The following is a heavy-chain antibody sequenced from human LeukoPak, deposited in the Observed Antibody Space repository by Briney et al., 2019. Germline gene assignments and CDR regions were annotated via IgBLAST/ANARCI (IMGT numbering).Heavy chain of an antibody. CDR1: GGSISSYY. V-gene: IGHV4-59*08. J-gene: IGHJ3*02. CDR3: ARHRVAYCGGDCYPGAFDI. CDR2: IYYSGST. Sequence: SETLSLTCTVSGGSISSYYWSWIRQPPGKGLEWIGYIYYSGSTNYNPSLKSRVTISVDTSKNQFSLKLSSVPAADTAVYYCARHRVAYCGGDCYPGAFDIWGQGTMVTVSS. D-gene: IGHD2-21*02.